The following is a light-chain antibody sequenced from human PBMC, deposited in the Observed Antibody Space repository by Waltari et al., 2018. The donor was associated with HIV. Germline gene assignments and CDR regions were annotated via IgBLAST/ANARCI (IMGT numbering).Light chain of an antibody. V-gene: IGKV1-39*01. CDR2: SAS. Sequence: DILMTQSPASLSASLGDRVTMTCRSSHDVATYVSWYQQRPGKPPSLLIYSASTLHIGVPSRFTGAGSGRLFTLTINRLQPEDFASYFCQQASAIPLTFGGGTNV. CDR1: HDVATY. J-gene: IGKJ4*01. CDR3: QQASAIPLT.